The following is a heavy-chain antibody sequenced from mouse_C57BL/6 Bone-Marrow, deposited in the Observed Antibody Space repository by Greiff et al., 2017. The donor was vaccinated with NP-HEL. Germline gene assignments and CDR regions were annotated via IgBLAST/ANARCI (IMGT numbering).Heavy chain of an antibody. Sequence: VQLQQPGAELVKPGASVKVSCKASGYTFTSYWMHWVKQRPGQGLEWIGMIHPSDSATNYNQKFKGKATLTVDKSSSTAYMQLSSLTSEDSAVYYCAIEEHYYGSSYIDYWGQGTTLTVSS. CDR3: AIEEHYYGSSYIDY. V-gene: IGHV1-74*01. J-gene: IGHJ2*01. D-gene: IGHD1-1*01. CDR2: IHPSDSAT. CDR1: GYTFTSYW.